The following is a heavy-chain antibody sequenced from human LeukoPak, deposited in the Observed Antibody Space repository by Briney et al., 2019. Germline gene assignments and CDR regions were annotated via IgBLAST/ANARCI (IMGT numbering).Heavy chain of an antibody. V-gene: IGHV1-69*13. CDR1: GGTFINFA. CDR2: IIPMSDTT. CDR3: AAPITYYAAWRGYSPFYF. D-gene: IGHD3-3*01. Sequence: ASVKVSCKASGGTFINFAFNWVRQAPGQGLEWMGGIIPMSDTTNYAQNFQGRITITADESSRTAYMELSSLRSDDTAVYYCAAPITYYAAWRGYSPFYFWGQGTLVTGSS. J-gene: IGHJ4*02.